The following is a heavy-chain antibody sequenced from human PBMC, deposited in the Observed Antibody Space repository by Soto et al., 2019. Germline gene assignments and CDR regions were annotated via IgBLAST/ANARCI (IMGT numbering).Heavy chain of an antibody. J-gene: IGHJ3*02. CDR3: ARIRGITIFGVAANDAFDI. D-gene: IGHD3-3*01. Sequence: ASLKVSCKASVYTFTSDGISWVQQAPVQGLEWMGWISAYKGNTNYAQKLQGRVTMTTDTSTSTAYMELRSLRSDDTAVYYCARIRGITIFGVAANDAFDIWGQGTMVTVSS. CDR1: VYTFTSDG. CDR2: ISAYKGNT. V-gene: IGHV1-18*01.